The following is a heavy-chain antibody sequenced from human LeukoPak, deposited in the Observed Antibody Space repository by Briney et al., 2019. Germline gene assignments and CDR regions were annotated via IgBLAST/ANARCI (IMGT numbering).Heavy chain of an antibody. Sequence: SVTVSCTASAGTFSIYAISWVRQAPGQGLELKGGIIPIFGTANYAQKFQGRVKITADESTSTAYMQLSSLRSEDTAVYYCARDAYGGNSAWGQGTLVTVSS. CDR2: IIPIFGTA. V-gene: IGHV1-69*13. CDR1: AGTFSIYA. J-gene: IGHJ4*02. CDR3: ARDAYGGNSA. D-gene: IGHD4-23*01.